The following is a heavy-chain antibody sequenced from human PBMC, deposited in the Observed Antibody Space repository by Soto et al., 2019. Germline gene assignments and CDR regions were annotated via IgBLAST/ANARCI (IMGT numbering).Heavy chain of an antibody. V-gene: IGHV4-34*01. CDR2: INHSGST. CDR1: GGSFSGYY. D-gene: IGHD3-9*01. J-gene: IGHJ4*02. Sequence: PSETLSLTCAVYGGSFSGYYWSWIRQPPGKGLEWIGEINHSGSTNYNPSLKSRVTISVDTSKNQFSLKLSSVTAADTAVYYCARGHNYDILTGYYGHYFDYWGQGTLVTVS. CDR3: ARGHNYDILTGYYGHYFDY.